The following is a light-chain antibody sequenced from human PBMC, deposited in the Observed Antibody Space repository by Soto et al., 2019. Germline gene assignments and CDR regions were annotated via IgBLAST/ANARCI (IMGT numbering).Light chain of an antibody. CDR2: AAS. Sequence: DFQMTQSPSSLSASVGDRVTITCRANQAISNYLAWYQQRPGRVPQVLIYAASTLQSGVPSRFSGRGSGSEFTLTINCLQPEDVGHYYCQRYNGAPYTFGQGTKVEIK. CDR3: QRYNGAPYT. CDR1: QAISNY. J-gene: IGKJ2*01. V-gene: IGKV1-27*01.